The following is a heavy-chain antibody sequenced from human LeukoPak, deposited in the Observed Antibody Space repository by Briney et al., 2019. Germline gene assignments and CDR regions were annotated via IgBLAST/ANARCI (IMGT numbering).Heavy chain of an antibody. D-gene: IGHD3-9*01. Sequence: GGSLRLSCAASGFTFSSYAMSWVRQAPGKGLEWVSDITSSGDSTYCADSVKGRFTISRDNPKNTLYLQMNSLRAEDTAIYYCVKEYFGFAFDYWGQGTVVTVSS. CDR3: VKEYFGFAFDY. V-gene: IGHV3-23*01. CDR2: ITSSGDST. CDR1: GFTFSSYA. J-gene: IGHJ4*02.